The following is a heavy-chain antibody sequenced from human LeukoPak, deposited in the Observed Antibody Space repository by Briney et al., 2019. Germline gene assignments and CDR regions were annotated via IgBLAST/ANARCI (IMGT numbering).Heavy chain of an antibody. Sequence: GGSLRLSCVVSGFTFSTSAMTWVRQAPGKGLEWVSYISSGGSTIYYTDSVKGRFTISRDNAKNSLYLQMNSLRAEDTAIYYCARDFYYGSGRFDYWGQGTLVTVSS. CDR2: ISSGGSTI. CDR1: GFTFSTSA. D-gene: IGHD3-10*01. CDR3: ARDFYYGSGRFDY. V-gene: IGHV3-48*03. J-gene: IGHJ4*02.